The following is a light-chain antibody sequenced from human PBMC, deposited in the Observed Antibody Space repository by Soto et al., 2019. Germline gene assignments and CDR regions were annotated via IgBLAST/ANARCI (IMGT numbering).Light chain of an antibody. V-gene: IGKV1-5*01. J-gene: IGKJ1*01. CDR3: QHYKRNPWT. Sequence: DIQMTQSPTTLSASVGDRVTITCRASETVNGWLAWYQQQPGKAPKLLIYAASYLMSGVPSRFSGSGSETEFTLTISSLQPDDSAMYYCQHYKRNPWTFGQGTKVEVK. CDR1: ETVNGW. CDR2: AAS.